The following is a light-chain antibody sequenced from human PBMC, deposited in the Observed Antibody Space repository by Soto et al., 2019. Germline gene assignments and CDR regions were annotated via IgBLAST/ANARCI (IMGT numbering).Light chain of an antibody. CDR3: CSYAGSSTYV. J-gene: IGLJ1*01. CDR2: EGS. CDR1: SSDVGSYNL. V-gene: IGLV2-23*01. Sequence: QSVLTQPASASGSPGQSITISCTGTSSDVGSYNLVSWYQQHPGKAPKLMIYEGSKRPSGVSNRFSGSKSGNTASLTISGLQAEDEADYYCCSYAGSSTYVFGPGTKVTVL.